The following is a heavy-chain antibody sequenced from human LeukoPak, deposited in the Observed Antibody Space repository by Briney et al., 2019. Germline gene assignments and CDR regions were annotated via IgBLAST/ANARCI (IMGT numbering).Heavy chain of an antibody. V-gene: IGHV4-59*01. CDR3: ARGGTAVIAPYAFGI. CDR2: IYYSGST. Sequence: SETLSLTCTVSGGSISSYYWSWLRQPPGKGLEWIGYIYYSGSTNCNPSVKSRVAMSVDTSKKQFSLKLSSLTAADTAVYYCARGGTAVIAPYAFGIWGQGTMVTVSS. CDR1: GGSISSYY. D-gene: IGHD4-23*01. J-gene: IGHJ3*02.